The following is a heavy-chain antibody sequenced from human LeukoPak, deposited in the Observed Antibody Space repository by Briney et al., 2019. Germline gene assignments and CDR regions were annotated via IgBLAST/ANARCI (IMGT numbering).Heavy chain of an antibody. Sequence: SGTLSLTCAVSGGSISSSYWWSWVRQPPGKGLEWIGELYHSGSTNYNPSLKSRVTISVDKSKNQFYLKLSSVTAADTAVYYCARKLYSGDGSFDCWGQGSLVTVSS. D-gene: IGHD6-19*01. CDR3: ARKLYSGDGSFDC. J-gene: IGHJ4*02. CDR1: GGSISSSYW. V-gene: IGHV4-4*02. CDR2: LYHSGST.